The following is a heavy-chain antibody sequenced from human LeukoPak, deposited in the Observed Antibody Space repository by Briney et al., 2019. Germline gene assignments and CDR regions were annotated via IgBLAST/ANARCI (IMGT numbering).Heavy chain of an antibody. CDR3: AAYGSRYMDV. Sequence: GGSLRLSCAASGFTFSRHSINWVRQAPGKGLEWVAFIRYDGSNKYYADSVKGRFTISRDNSKNTLYLQMNSLRAEDTAVYYCAAYGSRYMDVWGKGTTVTISS. CDR1: GFTFSRHS. D-gene: IGHD3-10*01. J-gene: IGHJ6*03. V-gene: IGHV3-30*02. CDR2: IRYDGSNK.